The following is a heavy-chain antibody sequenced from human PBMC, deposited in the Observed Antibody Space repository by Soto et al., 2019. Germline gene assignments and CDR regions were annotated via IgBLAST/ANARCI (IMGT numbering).Heavy chain of an antibody. CDR2: IGNSGGTT. D-gene: IGHD1-1*01. J-gene: IGHJ6*02. Sequence: EVQLLESGGGLVQPGGSLRLSCAASGFTFSSNAMSWVRQAPGKGLQWVSTIGNSGGTTYYADSVKGRFTISRDNSKHTLYLQMNSLRAEDTAIYYCAKDRPYTWKVADNYGMDVWGQGTTVTVSS. CDR1: GFTFSSNA. V-gene: IGHV3-23*01. CDR3: AKDRPYTWKVADNYGMDV.